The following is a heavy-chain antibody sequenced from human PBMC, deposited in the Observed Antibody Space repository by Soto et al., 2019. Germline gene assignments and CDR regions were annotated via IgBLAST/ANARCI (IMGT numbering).Heavy chain of an antibody. V-gene: IGHV3-74*01. J-gene: IGHJ3*01. CDR3: ARGNLGGFDL. CDR1: GFTFDYYW. D-gene: IGHD4-4*01. Sequence: EVHLVESEGGLVQRGGSLRLSCAASGFTFDYYWMHWVRQAPGQGLVWVAHIQNDGTTYADSVKGRFTISRDNAKNTMYLQMNSLGAEDTAVYYCARGNLGGFDLWGQGTTVTVSS. CDR2: IQNDGT.